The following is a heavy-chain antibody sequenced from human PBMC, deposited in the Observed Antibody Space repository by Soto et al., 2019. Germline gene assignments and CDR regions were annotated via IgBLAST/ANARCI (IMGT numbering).Heavy chain of an antibody. CDR3: ARGDIVVVPAAIPYYYYYGMDV. V-gene: IGHV4-34*01. CDR2: INHSGST. J-gene: IGHJ6*02. Sequence: QVQLQQWGAGLLKPSETLSLACAVYGGSFSGYYWSWIRQPPGKGLEWIGEINHSGSTNYNPSLKSRVTISVDTSKNQFSLKLSSVTAADKAVYYCARGDIVVVPAAIPYYYYYGMDVWGQGTTVTVSS. CDR1: GGSFSGYY. D-gene: IGHD2-2*01.